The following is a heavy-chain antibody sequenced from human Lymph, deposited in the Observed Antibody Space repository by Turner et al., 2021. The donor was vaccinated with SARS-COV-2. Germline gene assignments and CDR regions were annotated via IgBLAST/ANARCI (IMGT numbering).Heavy chain of an antibody. CDR1: GFTFSSYS. J-gene: IGHJ4*02. Sequence: EVQLVESGGGLVKPGGSLRLSCAASGFTFSSYSMNWVRQAPGKGLEWVSSITFTRSYIYYADSVEGRFTISRDNAKNSLYLQKNSLRAEDTAVYYCARGPPDFPYYFDYWGQGTLVTVSS. CDR2: ITFTRSYI. D-gene: IGHD2-21*02. CDR3: ARGPPDFPYYFDY. V-gene: IGHV3-21*01.